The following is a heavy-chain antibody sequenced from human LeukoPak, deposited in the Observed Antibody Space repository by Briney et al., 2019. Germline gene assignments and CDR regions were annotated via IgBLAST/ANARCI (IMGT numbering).Heavy chain of an antibody. CDR2: IYYGGST. Sequence: SETLSLTCTVSGGSISSSNFYWGWIRQPPGKGLEWIGSIYYGGSTYYNPSLKSRVTISVVTSKNQFSLKLSSVTAADPAVYSWARKFPNAPEGFDIWGQGTMVTVSS. CDR3: ARKFPNAPEGFDI. CDR1: GGSISSSNFY. D-gene: IGHD2-2*01. V-gene: IGHV4-39*01. J-gene: IGHJ3*02.